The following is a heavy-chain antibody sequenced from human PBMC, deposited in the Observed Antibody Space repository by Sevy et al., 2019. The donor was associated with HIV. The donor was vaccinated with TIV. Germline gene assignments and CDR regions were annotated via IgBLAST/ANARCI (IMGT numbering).Heavy chain of an antibody. J-gene: IGHJ1*01. CDR1: GFTFSGYA. Sequence: GGSLRLSCAASGFTFSGYAMHWVRQAPGKGLEWVAVISYDGTNKYYADSVKGRFTVSRDNSRNILSLEMSSLRRDDTAVYYCARGENDDEFFQYWGQGTLVTVSS. V-gene: IGHV3-30-3*01. CDR3: ARGENDDEFFQY. CDR2: ISYDGTNK. D-gene: IGHD1-26*01.